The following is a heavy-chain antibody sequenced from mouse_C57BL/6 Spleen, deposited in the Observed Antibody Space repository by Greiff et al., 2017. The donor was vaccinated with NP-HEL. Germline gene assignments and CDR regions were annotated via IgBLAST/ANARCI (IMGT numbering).Heavy chain of an antibody. D-gene: IGHD2-4*01. CDR1: GFTFSSYA. V-gene: IGHV5-4*01. CDR2: ISDGGSYT. CDR3: SREGGTMITTMGYYFDY. J-gene: IGHJ2*01. Sequence: EVHLVESGGGLVKPGGSLKLSCAASGFTFSSYAMSWVRQTPEKRLEWVATISDGGSYTYYPDNVKGRFTISRDTAKNNLYLQMSHLKSEDTAMYYCSREGGTMITTMGYYFDYWGQGTTLTVSS.